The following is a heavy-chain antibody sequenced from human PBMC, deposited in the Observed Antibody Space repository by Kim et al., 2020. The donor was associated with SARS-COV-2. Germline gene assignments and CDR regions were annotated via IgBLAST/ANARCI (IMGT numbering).Heavy chain of an antibody. V-gene: IGHV4-39*07. CDR2: IYYSGST. CDR1: GGSISSSSYY. Sequence: SETLSLTCTVSGGSISSSSYYWGWIRQPPGKGLEWIGSIYYSGSTYYNPSLKSRVTISVDTSKNQFSLKLSSVTAADTAVYYCARDAYDILTGNYCYYYGMDVWGQGTTVTVSS. J-gene: IGHJ6*02. CDR3: ARDAYDILTGNYCYYYGMDV. D-gene: IGHD3-9*01.